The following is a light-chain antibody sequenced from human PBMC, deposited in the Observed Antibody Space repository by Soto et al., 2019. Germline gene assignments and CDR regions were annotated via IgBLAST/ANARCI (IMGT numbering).Light chain of an antibody. J-gene: IGLJ2*01. CDR2: EVN. Sequence: QSALTQPASLSGSPGQSITISCTGTSSDIGAYDYVSWFQQHPGKAPKLMISEVNKRSSGISFRFSGSKSGNTASLTISGLQAEDEADYYCCSYAASGSLLFGGGTKVTVL. CDR1: SSDIGAYDY. V-gene: IGLV2-23*02. CDR3: CSYAASGSLL.